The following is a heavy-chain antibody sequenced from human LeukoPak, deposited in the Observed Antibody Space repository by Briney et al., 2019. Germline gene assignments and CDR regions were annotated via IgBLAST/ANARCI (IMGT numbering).Heavy chain of an antibody. Sequence: SETLSLTCTVSGGSISSGGYYWSWIRQPPGKGLEWIGYIYHSGSTYYNPSLKCRVTISVDRSKNQFSLKLSSVTAADTAVYYCARDRYSSSWYPFRFDYWGQGTLVTVSS. CDR2: IYHSGST. D-gene: IGHD6-13*01. V-gene: IGHV4-30-2*01. J-gene: IGHJ4*02. CDR3: ARDRYSSSWYPFRFDY. CDR1: GGSISSGGYY.